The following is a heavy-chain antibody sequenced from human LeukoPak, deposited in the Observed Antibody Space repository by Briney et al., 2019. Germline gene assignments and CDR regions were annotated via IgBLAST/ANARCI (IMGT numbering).Heavy chain of an antibody. D-gene: IGHD2-2*01. CDR2: IYTSGST. J-gene: IGHJ5*02. CDR3: ASEPCSSTSCFKTYNWFDP. CDR1: GGSISSGSYY. V-gene: IGHV4-61*02. Sequence: SQTLSLTCTVSGGSISSGSYYWSWIRQPAGKGLEWIGRIYTSGSTNYNPSLKSRVTISVDTSKNQFSLKLSSVTAADTAVYYCASEPCSSTSCFKTYNWFDPWGQGTLVTVSS.